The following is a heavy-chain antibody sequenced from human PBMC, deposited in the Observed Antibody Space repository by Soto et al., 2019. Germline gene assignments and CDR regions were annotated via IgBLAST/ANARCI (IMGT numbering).Heavy chain of an antibody. CDR1: GFSLSTLGVG. J-gene: IGHJ4*02. Sequence: QITLKESGPTLVTPTQTLTLTCTFSGFSLSTLGVGVGWIRQPPGKALEWLALIYWDDDKRYIPSLKSRLTITKDTPKNQVVLTVTNVDPEDTATYYCPLQRYGEFAYWGPGTLVPVSS. CDR2: IYWDDDK. D-gene: IGHD5-18*01. V-gene: IGHV2-5*02. CDR3: PLQRYGEFAY.